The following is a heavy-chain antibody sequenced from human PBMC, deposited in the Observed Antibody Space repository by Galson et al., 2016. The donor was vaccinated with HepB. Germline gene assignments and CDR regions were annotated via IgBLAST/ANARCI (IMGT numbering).Heavy chain of an antibody. J-gene: IGHJ1*01. CDR1: GFTFSSVW. CDR2: IKPDGSEK. V-gene: IGHV3-7*03. D-gene: IGHD3-22*01. CDR3: SLYYYDSSGFVEYFQQ. Sequence: SLRLSCATSGFTFSSVWMSWVRQAPGKGLEWVANIKPDGSEKYYVDSLKGRFTISRDNAKNALYLQMNSLRAADTAVYYCSLYYYDSSGFVEYFQQWGQGTQVTVSS.